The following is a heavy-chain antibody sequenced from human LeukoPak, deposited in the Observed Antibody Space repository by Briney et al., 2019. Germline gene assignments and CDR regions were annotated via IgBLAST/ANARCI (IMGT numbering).Heavy chain of an antibody. J-gene: IGHJ4*02. CDR3: ARRHSSGWYLSY. Sequence: SETLSLTCTVPGGSISSYYWSWIRQPPGKGLEWIGYIYYSGSTNYNPSLKSRVTTSVDTSKNQFSLKLSSVTAADTAVYYCARRHSSGWYLSYWGQGTLVTVSS. V-gene: IGHV4-59*08. D-gene: IGHD6-19*01. CDR1: GGSISSYY. CDR2: IYYSGST.